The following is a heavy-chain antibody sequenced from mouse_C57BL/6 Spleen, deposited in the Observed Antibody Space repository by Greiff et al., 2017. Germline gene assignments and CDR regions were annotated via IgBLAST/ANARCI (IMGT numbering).Heavy chain of an antibody. D-gene: IGHD2-3*01. CDR1: GFTFSDAW. V-gene: IGHV6-6*01. CDR3: TRTGDGYYVSAMDY. J-gene: IGHJ4*01. CDR2: IRNKANNHAT. Sequence: EVKVEESGGGLVQPGGSMKLSCAASGFTFSDAWMDWVRQSPEKGLEWVAEIRNKANNHATYYAESVKGRFTISRDDSKSSVYLQMNSLRAEDTGIYYCTRTGDGYYVSAMDYWGQGTSVTVSS.